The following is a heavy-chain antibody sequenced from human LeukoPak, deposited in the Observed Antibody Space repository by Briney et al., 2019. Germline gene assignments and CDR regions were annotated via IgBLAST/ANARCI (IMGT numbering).Heavy chain of an antibody. D-gene: IGHD5-18*01. CDR3: ARAVARYSYGYSNWFDP. V-gene: IGHV1-69*01. J-gene: IGHJ5*02. CDR1: GGTFSSYA. CDR2: IIPIFGTA. Sequence: SVKVSCKASGGTFSSYAISWVRQAPGQGLEWMGGIIPIFGTANYAQKFQGRVTITADESTSTAYMELSSLRSEDTAEYYCARAVARYSYGYSNWFDPWGQGTLVTVSS.